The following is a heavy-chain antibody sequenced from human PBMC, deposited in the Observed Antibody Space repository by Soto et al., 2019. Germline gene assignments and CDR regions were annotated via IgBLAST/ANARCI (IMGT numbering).Heavy chain of an antibody. CDR2: IYPGDSDT. J-gene: IGHJ5*02. CDR1: GYSFTSYW. D-gene: IGHD2-21*02. CDR3: VRTAREGAVAPHWFDR. V-gene: IGHV5-51*01. Sequence: GESLKISYKGSGYSFTSYWIGWVRQMPGKGLEWMGIIYPGDSDTRYSPSFQGQVTISAEKSISTAYLQWSSLKASDTAVYYCVRTAREGAVAPHWFDRWGQGTQVTVSS.